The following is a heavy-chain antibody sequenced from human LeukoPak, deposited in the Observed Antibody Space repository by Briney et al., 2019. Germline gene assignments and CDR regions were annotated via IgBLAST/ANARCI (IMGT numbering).Heavy chain of an antibody. J-gene: IGHJ6*03. CDR3: ARDQEYSYGYGYYYYYYYMDV. V-gene: IGHV3-74*01. CDR1: GFTFSSYS. D-gene: IGHD5-18*01. Sequence: GGSLRLSCAASGFTFSSYSMHWVRQAPGKGLVWVSRINSDGSSTSYADSVKGRFTISRDNAKNTLYLQMNSLRAEDTAVYYCARDQEYSYGYGYYYYYYYMDVWGKGTTVTVSS. CDR2: INSDGSST.